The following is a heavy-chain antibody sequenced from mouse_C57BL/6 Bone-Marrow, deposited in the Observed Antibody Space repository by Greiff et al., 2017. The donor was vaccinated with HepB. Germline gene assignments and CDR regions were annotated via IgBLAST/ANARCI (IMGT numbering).Heavy chain of an antibody. V-gene: IGHV1-55*01. Sequence: VQLQQPGAELVKPGASVKLSCKASGYTFTSYWMHWVKQRPGQGLEWIGDIYPGSGSTNYNEKFKSKATLTVDTSSSTAYMQLSSLTSEDSAVYYCARDWQSLAAGFAYWGQGTLVTVSA. J-gene: IGHJ3*01. CDR2: IYPGSGST. CDR3: ARDWQSLAAGFAY. CDR1: GYTFTSYW.